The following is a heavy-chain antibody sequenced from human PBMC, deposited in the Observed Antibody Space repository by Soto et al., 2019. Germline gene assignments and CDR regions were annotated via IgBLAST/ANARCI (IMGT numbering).Heavy chain of an antibody. V-gene: IGHV4-59*02. CDR3: ARSYYDATGFAVDP. CDR1: GASVSNGY. J-gene: IGHJ5*02. D-gene: IGHD3-22*01. CDR2: MYFGGRF. Sequence: QTQLQESGPGLVKPSETLSLTCTVSGASVSNGYWSWIRQPPEKGLEWIGFMYFGGRFNYNPSLTSRVTISVDTPKNQFSLKVSSVTAADTAVYYCARSYYDATGFAVDPWGQGPLVIVSS.